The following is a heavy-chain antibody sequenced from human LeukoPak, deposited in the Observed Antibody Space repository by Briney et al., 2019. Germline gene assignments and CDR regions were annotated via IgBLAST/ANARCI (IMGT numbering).Heavy chain of an antibody. D-gene: IGHD2-2*01. V-gene: IGHV5-51*01. Sequence: GESLKISCQTSGYSFSNYWIGWVRQMPGKGLEWMGIIYPVDFDTRYSPSFQGQVTISADRSITTTYLQWSSLKASDTAIYYCARLGGNGYCDSTGCVYYFDYWGQGTLVTVSS. J-gene: IGHJ4*02. CDR2: IYPVDFDT. CDR1: GYSFSNYW. CDR3: ARLGGNGYCDSTGCVYYFDY.